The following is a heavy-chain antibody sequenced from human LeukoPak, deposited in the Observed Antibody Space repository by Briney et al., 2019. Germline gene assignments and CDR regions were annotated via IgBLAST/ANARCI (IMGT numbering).Heavy chain of an antibody. CDR3: ARDGLMVYAYDY. CDR2: ISSSGSTI. Sequence: PGRSLRPSCAASGFTSSDYYMSWIRQAPGKGLERVSYISSSGSTIYYADSVKGRFTISRDNAKNSLYLQMNSLRAEDTAVYYCARDGLMVYAYDYWGQGTLVTVSS. V-gene: IGHV3-11*01. J-gene: IGHJ4*02. CDR1: GFTSSDYY. D-gene: IGHD2-8*01.